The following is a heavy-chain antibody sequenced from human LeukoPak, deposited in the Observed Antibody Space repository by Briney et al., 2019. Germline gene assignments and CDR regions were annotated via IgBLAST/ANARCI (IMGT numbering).Heavy chain of an antibody. CDR1: GFSFSTYA. V-gene: IGHV3-7*01. Sequence: GGSLRLSCAAFGFSFSTYAMTWVRQAPGKGLEWVANIKQDGSEKYYVDSVKGRFTISRDNAKNSLYLQMNSLRAEDTAVYYCAREGDSSGWGYFDLWGRGTLVTVSS. D-gene: IGHD6-19*01. CDR2: IKQDGSEK. CDR3: AREGDSSGWGYFDL. J-gene: IGHJ2*01.